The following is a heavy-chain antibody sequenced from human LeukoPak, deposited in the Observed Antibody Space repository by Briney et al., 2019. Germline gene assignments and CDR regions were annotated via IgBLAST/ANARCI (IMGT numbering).Heavy chain of an antibody. CDR3: ATWVTTPHHGLDV. CDR2: IRQDGSEV. J-gene: IGHJ6*02. Sequence: PGGSLRLSCVASGFISSSYWMTWVRQAPGKGLEWVANIRQDGSEVYYVDSVKGRFTISRDNAKNSLYLQMNSLRDEDTAVYYCATWVTTPHHGLDVWRRGTTVTVSS. CDR1: GFISSSYW. D-gene: IGHD4-17*01. V-gene: IGHV3-7*05.